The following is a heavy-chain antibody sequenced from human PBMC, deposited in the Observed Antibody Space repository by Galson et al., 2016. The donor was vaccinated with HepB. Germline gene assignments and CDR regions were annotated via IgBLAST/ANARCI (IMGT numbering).Heavy chain of an antibody. Sequence: SLRLSCAASGFTFSFSNYAMTRVRQAPGKGLEWVSAINDTPDRTYYADSVKGRFTISRDNSKSTVFLQMSSLRAEDTAVYYCAIDSVGGPKSNFPDSWGQGTLVTVSS. CDR1: GFTFSFSNYA. V-gene: IGHV3-23*01. D-gene: IGHD4-23*01. CDR2: INDTPDRT. CDR3: AIDSVGGPKSNFPDS. J-gene: IGHJ5*01.